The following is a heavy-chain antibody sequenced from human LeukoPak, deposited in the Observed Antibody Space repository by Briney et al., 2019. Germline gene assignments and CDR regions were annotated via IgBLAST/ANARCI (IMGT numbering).Heavy chain of an antibody. V-gene: IGHV3-21*01. Sequence: GGSLRLSCAASGFTFSSYAMCWVRQAPGKGLEWVSSISSSSSYIYYADSVKGRFTISRDNAKNSLYLQMNSLRAEDTAVYYCARTTAMGIGDHYFDYWGQGTLVTVSS. CDR3: ARTTAMGIGDHYFDY. D-gene: IGHD5-18*01. CDR2: ISSSSSYI. J-gene: IGHJ4*02. CDR1: GFTFSSYA.